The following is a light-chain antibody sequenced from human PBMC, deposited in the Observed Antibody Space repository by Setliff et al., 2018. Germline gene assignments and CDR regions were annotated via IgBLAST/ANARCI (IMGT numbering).Light chain of an antibody. Sequence: QSALTQPRSVSGSPGLSVTISCTGTSSDVGGYNYVSWYQQHPGKAPKLMIYDVSKRPSGVPDRFSGSKSGNTASLTISGLQAEDEADYYCCSYAGSHTFLYVFGTGTKVTVL. J-gene: IGLJ1*01. CDR3: CSYAGSHTFLYV. V-gene: IGLV2-11*01. CDR2: DVS. CDR1: SSDVGGYNY.